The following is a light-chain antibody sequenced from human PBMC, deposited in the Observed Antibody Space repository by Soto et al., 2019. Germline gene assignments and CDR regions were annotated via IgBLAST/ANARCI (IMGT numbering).Light chain of an antibody. V-gene: IGKV1-5*03. CDR1: QSIGNW. Sequence: DIQMTQSPSTLSASVGDRVTITCRASQSIGNWLAWYQQKLGKAPKLLIYKASNLETGVPSRFSGSGSGTEFTLAISCLQTDDFASFYCQQYDDYPRSFAQGTKVEIK. J-gene: IGKJ1*01. CDR2: KAS. CDR3: QQYDDYPRS.